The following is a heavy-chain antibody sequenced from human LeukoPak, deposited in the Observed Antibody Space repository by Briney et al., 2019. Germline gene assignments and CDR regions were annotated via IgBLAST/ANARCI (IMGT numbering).Heavy chain of an antibody. CDR3: ARRGTGGRSFDI. D-gene: IGHD2-8*02. J-gene: IGHJ3*02. CDR1: VGSVSSGHYY. V-gene: IGHV4-61*01. CDR2: MSYSGIT. Sequence: SETLSLTCTVSVGSVSSGHYYGTWIRQPPGKGLQWIGYMSYSGITNFIPSLKSRVTISVDTSKNQFSLHLSSVTAADTAVSYCARRGTGGRSFDIWGQGTMVTVSS.